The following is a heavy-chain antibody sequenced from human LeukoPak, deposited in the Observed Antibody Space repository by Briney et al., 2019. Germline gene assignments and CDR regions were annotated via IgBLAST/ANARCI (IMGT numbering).Heavy chain of an antibody. CDR2: ISXDGSNK. D-gene: IGHD3-22*01. J-gene: IGHJ3*02. CDR3: AKDRGYYYDSSGPDAFDI. V-gene: IGHV3-30*18. Sequence: ISXDGSNKYFAASVKARFTISRDNSKNTLYLQMNSLRAEDTAVYYCAKDRGYYYDSSGPDAFDIWGQGTMVTVSS.